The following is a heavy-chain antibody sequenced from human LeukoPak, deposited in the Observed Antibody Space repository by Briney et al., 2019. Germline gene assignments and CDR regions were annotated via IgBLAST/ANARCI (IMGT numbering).Heavy chain of an antibody. CDR2: ISGSGGST. V-gene: IGHV3-23*01. CDR1: GFTFSSYA. J-gene: IGHJ5*02. D-gene: IGHD1-26*01. Sequence: GGSLRLSCAASGFTFSSYAMSWVRQAPGKGLEWVSAISGSGGSTYYAGSVKGRFTISRDNSKNTLYLQMNSLRAEDTAVYYCAKEGSYYAWFDHNWFDPWGQGTLVTVSS. CDR3: AKEGSYYAWFDHNWFDP.